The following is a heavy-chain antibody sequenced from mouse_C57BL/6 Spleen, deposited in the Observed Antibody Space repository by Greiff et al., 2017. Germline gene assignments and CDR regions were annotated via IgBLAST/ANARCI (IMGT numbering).Heavy chain of an antibody. D-gene: IGHD1-2*01. Sequence: VQLQQSGAELARPGASVKLSCKASGYTFTSYGISWVKQRTGQGLEWIGEIYPRSGNTYYNEKFKGKATLTADKSSSTAYMELRSLTSEDSAVYFCARAGPLGGAWFAYWGQGTLVTVSA. V-gene: IGHV1-81*01. CDR2: IYPRSGNT. CDR1: GYTFTSYG. CDR3: ARAGPLGGAWFAY. J-gene: IGHJ3*01.